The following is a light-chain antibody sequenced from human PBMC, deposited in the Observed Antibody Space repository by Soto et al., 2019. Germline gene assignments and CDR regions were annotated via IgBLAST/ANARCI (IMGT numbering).Light chain of an antibody. CDR2: GAS. J-gene: IGKJ5*01. V-gene: IGKV3-20*01. Sequence: EIVMPQSPATLSLSPGERATLPCRASQSVSSDLAWYQQKPGQAPRLLIYGASSRATGIPDRFSGSGSGTDFTLTITRLEPEDSAVYFCQQYTGPPTTFGQGTRLEIK. CDR1: QSVSSD. CDR3: QQYTGPPTT.